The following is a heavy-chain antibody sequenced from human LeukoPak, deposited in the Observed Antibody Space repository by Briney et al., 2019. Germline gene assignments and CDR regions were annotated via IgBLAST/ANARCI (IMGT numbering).Heavy chain of an antibody. J-gene: IGHJ4*02. CDR2: IKPDGGEK. CDR3: ASFGGEPTRYFDY. CDR1: GFTFSSYM. V-gene: IGHV3-7*01. D-gene: IGHD3-10*01. Sequence: PGGPLRLSCAASGFTFSSYMMTWVRQAPGRGLEWVANIKPDGGEKFYVDSVRGRFTISRDNAKNSLYLQMNSLRAEDTAVYYCASFGGEPTRYFDYWGQGTLVTVSS.